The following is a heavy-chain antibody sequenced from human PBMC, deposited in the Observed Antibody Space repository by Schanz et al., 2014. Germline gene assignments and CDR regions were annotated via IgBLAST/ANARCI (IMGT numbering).Heavy chain of an antibody. Sequence: QVQLQESGPGLVKPSQTLSLTCTVSGGSVSSGGDYWSWIRQHPGKGLEWIGYIYYSGSTYYNPSLKSRVPIPVDKSKTQFSLKVRSVAAADTAVYYCARDSLRGATGGYGMDVWGQGTTVTVSS. D-gene: IGHD2-8*02. J-gene: IGHJ6*02. V-gene: IGHV4-31*03. CDR1: GGSVSSGGDY. CDR3: ARDSLRGATGGYGMDV. CDR2: IYYSGST.